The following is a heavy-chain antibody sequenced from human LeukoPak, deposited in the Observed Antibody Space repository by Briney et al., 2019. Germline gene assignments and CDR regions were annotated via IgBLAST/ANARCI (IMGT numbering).Heavy chain of an antibody. D-gene: IGHD3-10*01. CDR2: IYSGGST. CDR3: AVGTGSGTYYYYMDV. J-gene: IGHJ6*03. Sequence: GGSLRLSCAASGFTVSSNYMSWVRQAPGKGLEWVSVIYSGGSTYYADSVKGRFIISRDNSKNTLYLQMNTLRAEDTAVYYCAVGTGSGTYYYYMDVWGKGTTVTVSS. V-gene: IGHV3-53*01. CDR1: GFTVSSNY.